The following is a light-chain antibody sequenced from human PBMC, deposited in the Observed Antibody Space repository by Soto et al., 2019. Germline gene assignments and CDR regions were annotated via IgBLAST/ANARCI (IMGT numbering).Light chain of an antibody. CDR2: DVT. V-gene: IGLV2-14*01. CDR1: SSDVGGYNF. J-gene: IGLJ1*01. CDR3: SSYTSSNTFYV. Sequence: QSVLTQPASVSGSPGQSITISCTGTSSDVGGYNFVSWYQQHPGKAPKLMIYDVTHRPSGVSNRFSGSKSGNTASLTISGLQAEDEADYYCSSYTSSNTFYVFGTGTKVTVL.